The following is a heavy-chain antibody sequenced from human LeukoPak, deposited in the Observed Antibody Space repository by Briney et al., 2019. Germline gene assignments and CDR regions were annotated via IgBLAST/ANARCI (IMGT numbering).Heavy chain of an antibody. CDR1: GGSFSGYY. CDR3: ARDRLGYCSGGSCYLGYYFDY. V-gene: IGHV4-34*01. CDR2: INHSGST. Sequence: SETLSLTCAVYGGSFSGYYWSWIRQPPGKGLEWIGEINHSGSTNYNPSLKSRVTISVDTSKNQLSLKLSSVTAADTAVYYCARDRLGYCSGGSCYLGYYFDYWGQGTLVTVSS. D-gene: IGHD2-15*01. J-gene: IGHJ4*02.